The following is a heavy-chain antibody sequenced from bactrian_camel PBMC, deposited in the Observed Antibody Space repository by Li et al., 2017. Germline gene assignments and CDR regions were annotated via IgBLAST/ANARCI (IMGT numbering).Heavy chain of an antibody. V-gene: IGHV3S1*01. CDR1: GFTFNTYW. CDR3: AGVWYRAEGYAY. Sequence: HVQLVESGGDLVQPGGSLTLSCAGAGFTFNTYWIHWVRQAPGKGLEWVSAVHTAGAKTYYADLAKGRFSMSRDNAKNTATLQMNSLKPEDTGMYYCAGVWYRAEGYAYWGQGTQVTVS. CDR2: VHTAGAKT. D-gene: IGHD6*01. J-gene: IGHJ4*01.